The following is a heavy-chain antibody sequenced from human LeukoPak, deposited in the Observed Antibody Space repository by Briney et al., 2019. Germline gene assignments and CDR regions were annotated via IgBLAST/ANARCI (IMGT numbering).Heavy chain of an antibody. J-gene: IGHJ4*02. CDR2: MNPNSGNT. CDR1: GYTFTSYD. Sequence: WASVKVSCKASGYTFTSYDINWVRQATGQGLEWMGWMNPNSGNTGYAQKFQGRVTMTRNTSISTAYMELSSLRSEDTAVYYCARGGRIWSGFGKDKSPICWGQGTRVTVSS. D-gene: IGHD3-3*01. CDR3: ARGGRIWSGFGKDKSPIC. V-gene: IGHV1-8*01.